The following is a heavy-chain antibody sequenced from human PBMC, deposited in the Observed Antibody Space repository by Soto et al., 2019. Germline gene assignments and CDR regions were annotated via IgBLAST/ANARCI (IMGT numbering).Heavy chain of an antibody. CDR2: NNHSGST. Sequence: QVQLQQWGAGLLKPSETLSLTCAVYGGSFSGYYWSWIRQPPGKGLEWIGENNHSGSTNYNPSLKSRGTISVDTSKNHFSPKLSSVTSADTAVYYCARGTTTVTHYYFDYWGQGTLVTVSS. V-gene: IGHV4-34*01. J-gene: IGHJ4*02. CDR1: GGSFSGYY. D-gene: IGHD4-17*01. CDR3: ARGTTTVTHYYFDY.